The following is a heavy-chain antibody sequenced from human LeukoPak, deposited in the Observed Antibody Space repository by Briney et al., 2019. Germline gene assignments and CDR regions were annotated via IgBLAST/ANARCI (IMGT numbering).Heavy chain of an antibody. Sequence: GASVNVSCKASGYTFTGYYMHWVRQAPGQGREWMGWINPNSGGTNYAQKFQGRVTMTRDTSISTAYMELSRLRSDDTAVYYCARSPLPRNYYDSSGYTSNFDYWGQGTLVTVSS. J-gene: IGHJ4*02. CDR1: GYTFTGYY. V-gene: IGHV1-2*02. CDR3: ARSPLPRNYYDSSGYTSNFDY. D-gene: IGHD3-22*01. CDR2: INPNSGGT.